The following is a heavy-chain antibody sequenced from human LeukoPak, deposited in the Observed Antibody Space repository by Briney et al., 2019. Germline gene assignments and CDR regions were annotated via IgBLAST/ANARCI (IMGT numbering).Heavy chain of an antibody. D-gene: IGHD3-9*01. Sequence: ASVKVSCKASGYTFTSYGISWVRQAPGQGLEWMGWISAYNGNTNYAQKLQGRATMTTDTSTSTAYMELRSLRSDDTAVYYCARRLRYFDWLRPKDAFDIWGQGTMVTVSS. J-gene: IGHJ3*02. CDR1: GYTFTSYG. CDR2: ISAYNGNT. CDR3: ARRLRYFDWLRPKDAFDI. V-gene: IGHV1-18*01.